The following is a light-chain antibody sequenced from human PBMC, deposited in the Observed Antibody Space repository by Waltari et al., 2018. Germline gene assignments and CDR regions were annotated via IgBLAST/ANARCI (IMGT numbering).Light chain of an antibody. CDR2: KDN. J-gene: IGLJ3*02. Sequence: SYDLTQPSSVSVSPGQTARIPCSGDILAKKNGRWFQQKPGQAPVQVIYKDNERPSGIPERFSGSSSGTTVTLTISGAHVDDEADYYCYSAADNAVGVFGGGTKLTV. V-gene: IGLV3-27*01. CDR1: ILAKKN. CDR3: YSAADNAVGV.